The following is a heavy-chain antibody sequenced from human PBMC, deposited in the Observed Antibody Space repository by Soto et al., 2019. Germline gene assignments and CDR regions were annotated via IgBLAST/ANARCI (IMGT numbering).Heavy chain of an antibody. Sequence: SETLSLTCAVSGGSISSSNWWSWVRQPPGKGLEWIGEIYHSGSTNYNPSLKSRVTISVDRSKNQFSLKLSSVTAADTAVYYCAREPDYYDSSGYYYRDAFDIWGQGTMVTVSS. D-gene: IGHD3-22*01. J-gene: IGHJ3*02. V-gene: IGHV4-4*02. CDR2: IYHSGST. CDR3: AREPDYYDSSGYYYRDAFDI. CDR1: GGSISSSNW.